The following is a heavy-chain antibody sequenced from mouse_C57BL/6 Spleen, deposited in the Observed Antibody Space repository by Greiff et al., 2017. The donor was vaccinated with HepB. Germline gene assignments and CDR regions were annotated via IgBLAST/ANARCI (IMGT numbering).Heavy chain of an antibody. D-gene: IGHD1-1*01. Sequence: VQLQQPGAELVRPGSSVKLSCKASGYTFTSYWMDWVKQRPGQGLEWIGNIYPSDSETHYNQKFKDKATLTVDQSSSTAYMQLSSLTSEDSAVYYCARGGIFYYYGSSYYFDYWGQGTTLTVSS. V-gene: IGHV1-61*01. J-gene: IGHJ2*01. CDR3: ARGGIFYYYGSSYYFDY. CDR2: IYPSDSET. CDR1: GYTFTSYW.